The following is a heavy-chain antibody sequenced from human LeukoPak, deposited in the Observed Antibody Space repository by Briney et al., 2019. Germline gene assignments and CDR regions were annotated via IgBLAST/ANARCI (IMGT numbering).Heavy chain of an antibody. CDR3: ARQVTDPLYYYDSSGYYFDY. V-gene: IGHV4-39*01. Sequence: PSETLSLTCTVSGGSISSSSYYWGWIRQPPGKGLEWIGSIYYSGSTYYNPSLKSRVTISVDTSKNQFSLKLSSVTAADTAVYYCARQVTDPLYYYDSSGYYFDYWGQGTLVTVSS. CDR1: GGSISSSSYY. D-gene: IGHD3-22*01. J-gene: IGHJ4*02. CDR2: IYYSGST.